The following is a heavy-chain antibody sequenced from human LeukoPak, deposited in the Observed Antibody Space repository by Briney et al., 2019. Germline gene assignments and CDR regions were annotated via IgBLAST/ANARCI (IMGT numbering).Heavy chain of an antibody. CDR1: GGSISGSSYY. Sequence: SETLSLTCTVSGGSISGSSYYWGWIRQPPGKGLEWIGSIYYSGSTYYNPSLKSRVTISVDTSKNHFSLKVSSVTAADTAVYYCARGIAVAGSAFDIWGQGTMVTVSS. CDR2: IYYSGST. D-gene: IGHD6-19*01. V-gene: IGHV4-39*02. CDR3: ARGIAVAGSAFDI. J-gene: IGHJ3*02.